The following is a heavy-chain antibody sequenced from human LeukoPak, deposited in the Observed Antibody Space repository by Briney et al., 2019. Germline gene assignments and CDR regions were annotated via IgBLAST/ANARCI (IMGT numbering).Heavy chain of an antibody. D-gene: IGHD1/OR15-1a*01. Sequence: SETLSLTCTVSGGSISSYYRSWIRQPPGKGLEWIGYISYSGSTNYNPSLKSRVAISVDTSESQFSLKLTSVTAADAAVYYCARHRTGFHFDFWGQGTLVTVSS. CDR1: GGSISSYY. CDR2: ISYSGST. J-gene: IGHJ4*02. CDR3: ARHRTGFHFDF. V-gene: IGHV4-59*08.